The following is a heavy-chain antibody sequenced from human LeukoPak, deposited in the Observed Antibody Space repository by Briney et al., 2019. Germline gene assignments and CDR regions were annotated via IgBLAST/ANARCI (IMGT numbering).Heavy chain of an antibody. V-gene: IGHV3-33*01. D-gene: IGHD1/OR15-1a*01. CDR2: IWFDGGNK. J-gene: IGHJ4*02. CDR1: GFTFSSYG. CDR3: ATAGPRTAQYYFDY. Sequence: PGGSLRLTCAASGFTFSSYGMHWVRQAPGKGLEWVAVIWFDGGNKYYADSVKGRFTISRDNAQNTLYLQMDSLRAEDTAVYYCATAGPRTAQYYFDYWGQGTLVTVSS.